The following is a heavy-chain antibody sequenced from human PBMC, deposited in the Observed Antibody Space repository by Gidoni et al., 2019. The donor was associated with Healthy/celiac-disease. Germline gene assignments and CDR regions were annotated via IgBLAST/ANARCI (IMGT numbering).Heavy chain of an antibody. V-gene: IGHV1-8*01. CDR3: AREDYDFWSGYSSLGRGRGNWFDP. CDR1: GYTFTSYA. J-gene: IGHJ5*02. CDR2: MKPNSGNT. Sequence: QVQLVQSVAEVKKPGASVKVSCTASGYTFTSYAITWVRQATGQGLEWMGWMKPNSGNTGDAQEFQGRVTMTRNTSISTAYMELSSLRSEDTAVYDCAREDYDFWSGYSSLGRGRGNWFDPWGQGTLVTVSS. D-gene: IGHD3-3*01.